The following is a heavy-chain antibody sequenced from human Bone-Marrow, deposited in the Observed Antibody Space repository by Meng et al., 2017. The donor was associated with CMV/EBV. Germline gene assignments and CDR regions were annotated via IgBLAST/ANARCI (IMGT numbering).Heavy chain of an antibody. V-gene: IGHV1-69*06. D-gene: IGHD3-10*01. CDR2: IIPIFGTA. CDR1: GGTFSSYA. J-gene: IGHJ6*01. Sequence: SVKVSCKASGGTFSSYAISWVRQAPGQGLEWMGGIIPIFGTANYAQKFQGRVTITADKTTSTDYMELSSLRSEDTAVYYCARGLTTRVRGVIITIYYYYGMDVWGQGTTVTFYS. CDR3: ARGLTTRVRGVIITIYYYYGMDV.